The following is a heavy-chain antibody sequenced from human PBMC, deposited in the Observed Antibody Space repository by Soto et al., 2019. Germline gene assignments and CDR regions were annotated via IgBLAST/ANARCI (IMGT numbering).Heavy chain of an antibody. CDR2: ISGSGGST. J-gene: IGHJ4*02. Sequence: GGSLRLSCAASGFTFSSYAMSWVRQAPGKGLEWVSAISGSGGSTYYADSVKGRFTISRDNSKNTLYLQMNSLRAEDTAVYYCAKPLWFGELAFDYWGQRTLVTVSS. CDR1: GFTFSSYA. V-gene: IGHV3-23*01. CDR3: AKPLWFGELAFDY. D-gene: IGHD3-10*01.